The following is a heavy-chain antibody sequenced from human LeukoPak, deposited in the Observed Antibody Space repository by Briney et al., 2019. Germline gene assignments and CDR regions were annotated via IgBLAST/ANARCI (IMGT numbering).Heavy chain of an antibody. D-gene: IGHD3-22*01. CDR3: AKGAYDSSGYYPPYFDY. Sequence: ETLSLTCAVYGVSFSGYYWSWIRQPPGKGLEWVSAISGSGGSTYYADSVKGRFTISRDNSKNTLYLQMNSLRAEDTAVYYCAKGAYDSSGYYPPYFDYWGQGTLVTVSS. CDR1: GVSFSGYY. J-gene: IGHJ4*02. CDR2: ISGSGGST. V-gene: IGHV3-23*01.